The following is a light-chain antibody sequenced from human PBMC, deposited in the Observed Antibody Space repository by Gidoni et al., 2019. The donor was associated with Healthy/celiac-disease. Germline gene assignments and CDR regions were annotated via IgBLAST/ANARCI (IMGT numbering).Light chain of an antibody. CDR2: GAS. CDR3: QQYGSSLWT. Sequence: EIVLTQSPGTPSLSPGERATLSCRASQSVSSSYFAWYQQKPGQAPRLLIYGASSRATGIPDRFSGSGSGTDFTLTISRLEPEDFAVYYCQQYGSSLWTFGQGTKVEIK. CDR1: QSVSSSY. J-gene: IGKJ1*01. V-gene: IGKV3-20*01.